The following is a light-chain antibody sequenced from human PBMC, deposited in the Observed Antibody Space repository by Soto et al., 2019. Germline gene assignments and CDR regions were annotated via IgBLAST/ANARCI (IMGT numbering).Light chain of an antibody. CDR2: EVS. CDR1: SSDVGGYNY. CDR3: SSYAGSNHNWV. J-gene: IGLJ3*02. V-gene: IGLV2-8*01. Sequence: QSALTQPPSASGSPGQSVTISRTGTSSDVGGYNYVSWYQQHPGKAPKLMIYEVSKRPSGVPDRFSGSKSGNTASLTVSGLQAEDEADYYCSSYAGSNHNWVFGGGTKLTVL.